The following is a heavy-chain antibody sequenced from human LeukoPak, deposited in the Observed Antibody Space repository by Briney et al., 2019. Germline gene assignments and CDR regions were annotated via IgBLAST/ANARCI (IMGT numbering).Heavy chain of an antibody. D-gene: IGHD6-13*01. CDR3: AKVGGYSSSWYRVGY. V-gene: IGHV3-23*01. J-gene: IGHJ4*02. CDR1: GFTFSSYA. Sequence: GESLTLSCAASGFTFSSYAMSWVRQAPGKGLEWVSAISGSGGSTYYADSVKGRFTISRDNSKNTLYLQMNSLRAEDTAVYYCAKVGGYSSSWYRVGYWGQGTLVTVSS. CDR2: ISGSGGST.